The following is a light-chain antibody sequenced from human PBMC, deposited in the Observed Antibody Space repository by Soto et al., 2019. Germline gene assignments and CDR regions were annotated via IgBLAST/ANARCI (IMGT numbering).Light chain of an antibody. CDR3: QQYNNWPWT. Sequence: EIGLTQSAGTLSWSAGERATLSWGASQSVDSTYLTWYQQKPGQAPRLLIYGASGRATGVPDRFSGSGSGTDFTLTISSLQSEDFAVYYCQQYNNWPWTFGQGTKVDIK. CDR1: QSVDSTY. V-gene: IGKV3-20*01. CDR2: GAS. J-gene: IGKJ1*01.